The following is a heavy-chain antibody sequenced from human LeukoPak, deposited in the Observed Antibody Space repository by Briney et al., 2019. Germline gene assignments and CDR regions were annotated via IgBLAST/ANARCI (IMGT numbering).Heavy chain of an antibody. V-gene: IGHV3-21*01. CDR1: GFTFSSYS. CDR2: ISSSSSYI. J-gene: IGHJ6*03. D-gene: IGHD6-13*01. Sequence: GGSLRLSCAASGFTFSSYSMNWVRQAPGKGLEWVSSISSSSSYIYYADSVKGRFTISRDNAKNSLYLQMNSLRAEDTAVYYCARVTQQLVREYYYYYMDVWGKGTTVTISS. CDR3: ARVTQQLVREYYYYYMDV.